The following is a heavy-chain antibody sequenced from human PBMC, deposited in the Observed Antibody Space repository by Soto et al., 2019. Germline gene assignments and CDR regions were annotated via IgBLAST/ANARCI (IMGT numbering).Heavy chain of an antibody. CDR2: ISGSGGST. CDR1: GFTFSSYA. J-gene: IGHJ4*02. D-gene: IGHD3-16*01. Sequence: GGSLRLSCAASGFTFSSYAMSWVRQAPGKGLEWVSAISGSGGSTYYADSVKGRFTISRDNSKNTLYLQMNSLRAEDTAVYYCAKDPRRESYDYIWDEESIYWGQGTLVTVSS. V-gene: IGHV3-23*01. CDR3: AKDPRRESYDYIWDEESIY.